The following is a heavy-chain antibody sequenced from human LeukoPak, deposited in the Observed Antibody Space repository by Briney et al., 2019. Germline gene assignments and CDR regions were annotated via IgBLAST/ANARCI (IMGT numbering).Heavy chain of an antibody. D-gene: IGHD3-16*02. CDR2: ISAYNGNT. CDR3: ARDYNDYVWGSYRYAY. J-gene: IGHJ4*02. Sequence: ASVKVSCKASGYTFTSYGISWVRQAPGQGLEWMGWISAYNGNTNYAQKLQGRVTMTTDTSTSTAYMELRSLRSDDTAVYYCARDYNDYVWGSYRYAYWGQGTLVTVSS. CDR1: GYTFTSYG. V-gene: IGHV1-18*01.